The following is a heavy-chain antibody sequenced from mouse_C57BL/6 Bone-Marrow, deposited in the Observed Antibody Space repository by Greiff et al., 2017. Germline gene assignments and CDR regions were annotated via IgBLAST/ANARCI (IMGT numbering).Heavy chain of an antibody. D-gene: IGHD3-2*02. V-gene: IGHV1-5*01. CDR2: IYPGNSDT. CDR1: GYTFTSYW. J-gene: IGHJ2*01. Sequence: VQLQQSGTVLARPRASVKMSCKASGYTFTSYWMHWVKQRPGQGLEWIGDIYPGNSDTSYNQKFKGKAKLTAVTSASTAYMELSSLTNEDSAVXYCLALDSSCYRAYWGQGTTLTVSS. CDR3: LALDSSCYRAY.